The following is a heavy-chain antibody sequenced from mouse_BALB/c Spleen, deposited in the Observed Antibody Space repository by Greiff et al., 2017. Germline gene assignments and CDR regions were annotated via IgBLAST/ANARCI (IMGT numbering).Heavy chain of an antibody. CDR1: GFTFSSFG. V-gene: IGHV5-17*02. D-gene: IGHD2-1*01. CDR2: ISSGSSTI. CDR3: ARDYGNYLAY. J-gene: IGHJ3*01. Sequence: EVKLMESGGDLVKPGGSRKLSCAASGFTFSSFGMHWVRQAPEKGLEWVAYISSGSSTIYYADTVKGRFTISRDNPKNTLFLQMTSLRSEDTAMYYCARDYGNYLAYWGQGTLVTVSA.